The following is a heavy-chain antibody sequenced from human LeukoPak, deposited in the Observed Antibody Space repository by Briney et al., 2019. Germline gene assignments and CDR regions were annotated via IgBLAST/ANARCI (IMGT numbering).Heavy chain of an antibody. CDR3: ARAYSSGWYGDIDY. J-gene: IGHJ4*02. V-gene: IGHV3-21*01. CDR1: GFTFSSYW. CDR2: ISSSSSYI. D-gene: IGHD6-19*01. Sequence: GGSLRLSCAASGFTFSSYWMNWVRQAPGKGLEWVSSISSSSSYIYYADSVKGRFTISRDNAKNSLYLQMNSLRAEDTAVYYCARAYSSGWYGDIDYWGQGTLVTVSS.